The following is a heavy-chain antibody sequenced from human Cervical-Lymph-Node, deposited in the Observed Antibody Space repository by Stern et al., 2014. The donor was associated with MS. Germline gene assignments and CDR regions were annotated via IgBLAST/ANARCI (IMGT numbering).Heavy chain of an antibody. V-gene: IGHV4-59*01. Sequence: QVQLQESGPGLVKPSETLSLTCTVSGGSISSYYWSWIRQPPGKGLEWIGYIYYSGSTNYNPSLKSRVTISVDTSKNQFSLKLSSVTAADTAVYYCARDQYGDGAVDYWGQGTLVTVSS. CDR2: IYYSGST. CDR3: ARDQYGDGAVDY. J-gene: IGHJ4*02. D-gene: IGHD4-17*01. CDR1: GGSISSYY.